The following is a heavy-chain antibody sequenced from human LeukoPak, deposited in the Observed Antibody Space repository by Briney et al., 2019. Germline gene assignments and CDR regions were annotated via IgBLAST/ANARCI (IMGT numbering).Heavy chain of an antibody. J-gene: IGHJ4*02. Sequence: PSETLSLTCTVSGGSISSGSYYWSWIRQPAGKGLEWIGRIYTSGSTNYNPSLKSRVTISVDTSKSQFSLKLSSVTASDTSIYFCATSSKVVRPDSWDYWGQGTLVTVSS. CDR1: GGSISSGSYY. D-gene: IGHD6-6*01. CDR3: ATSSKVVRPDSWDY. CDR2: IYTSGST. V-gene: IGHV4-61*02.